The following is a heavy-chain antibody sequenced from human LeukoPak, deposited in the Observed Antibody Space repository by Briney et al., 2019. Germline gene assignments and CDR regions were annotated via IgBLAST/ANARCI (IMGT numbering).Heavy chain of an antibody. D-gene: IGHD5-18*01. CDR3: ARAPGDHTALLGY. V-gene: IGHV1-69*05. CDR1: GGTFSSYA. CDR2: IIPIFGTA. J-gene: IGHJ4*02. Sequence: SVKVSCKASGGTFSSYAISWVRQAPGQGLEWMGGIIPIFGTANYAQKFQGRVTITTDESTSTAYMELSSLRSEDTAVYYCARAPGDHTALLGYWGQGTLVTVSS.